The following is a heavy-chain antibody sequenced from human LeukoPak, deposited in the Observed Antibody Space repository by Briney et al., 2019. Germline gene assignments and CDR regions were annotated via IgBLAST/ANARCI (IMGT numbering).Heavy chain of an antibody. J-gene: IGHJ4*02. D-gene: IGHD3-10*01. V-gene: IGHV3-74*03. CDR2: INSDGSSR. Sequence: GGSLRLSCAASGFRISTYWMHWVRQGPGEGLVWVSRINSDGSSRKYADSVKGRFTISRDNAKNSLYLQMNSLRAEDTAVYYCARDRYYYNSGSDISLDYWGQGTLVTVSS. CDR1: GFRISTYW. CDR3: ARDRYYYNSGSDISLDY.